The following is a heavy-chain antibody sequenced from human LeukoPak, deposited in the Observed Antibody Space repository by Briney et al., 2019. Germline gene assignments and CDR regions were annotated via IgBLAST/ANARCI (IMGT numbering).Heavy chain of an antibody. V-gene: IGHV3-30*01. CDR2: ISYDGNNK. D-gene: IGHD4-17*01. Sequence: GGSLRLSCAASGFTFSSYTMHWVRQAPGPGLEWVAVISYDGNNKYYADSVKGRFTISRDNSKNTLYLQMNSLRGEDTAVYYCARNPYYGDYVWGQGTRVTVSS. CDR1: GFTFSSYT. CDR3: ARNPYYGDYV. J-gene: IGHJ4*02.